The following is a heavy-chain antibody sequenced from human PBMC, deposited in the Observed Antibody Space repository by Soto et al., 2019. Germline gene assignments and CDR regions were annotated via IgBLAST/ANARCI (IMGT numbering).Heavy chain of an antibody. CDR2: IYYSGST. Sequence: PSETLSLTCTVSGGSVSSGSYYWSWIRQPPGKGLEWIGHIYYSGSTNYNPSLKSRVTTSVDTSKNQFSLKLSSVTAADTAVYYCARARHCINNSCYGAYDFFGMDVWGQGTTVTVSS. J-gene: IGHJ6*02. D-gene: IGHD2-2*01. V-gene: IGHV4-61*01. CDR1: GGSVSSGSYY. CDR3: ARARHCINNSCYGAYDFFGMDV.